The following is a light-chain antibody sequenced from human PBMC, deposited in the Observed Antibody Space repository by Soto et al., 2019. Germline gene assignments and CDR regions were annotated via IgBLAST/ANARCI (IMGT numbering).Light chain of an antibody. Sequence: DVVMTQSPLSLPVTLGQPASISCRSSQSLIYSDGNTYLSWFQQRPGQSPRRLIYEVSDRDSGVPDRFTGSGSGTDFTLKISRVEAEDVGVYYCMQGTHWPWTFGQGTEVEIK. V-gene: IGKV2-30*01. CDR2: EVS. J-gene: IGKJ1*01. CDR3: MQGTHWPWT. CDR1: QSLIYSDGNTY.